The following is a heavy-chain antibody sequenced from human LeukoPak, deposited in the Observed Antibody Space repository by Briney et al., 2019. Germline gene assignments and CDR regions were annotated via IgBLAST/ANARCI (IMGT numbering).Heavy chain of an antibody. J-gene: IGHJ5*02. D-gene: IGHD3-10*01. CDR1: GFTFSSYA. CDR2: ISGSGGST. V-gene: IGHV3-23*01. Sequence: GGSPRLSCAASGFTFSSYAMSWVRQAPGKGLEWVSAISGSGGSTYYADSVKGRFTISRDNSKNTLYLQMNGLRAEDTAVYYCAKGGRGVIFGWFDPWGQGTLVTVSS. CDR3: AKGGRGVIFGWFDP.